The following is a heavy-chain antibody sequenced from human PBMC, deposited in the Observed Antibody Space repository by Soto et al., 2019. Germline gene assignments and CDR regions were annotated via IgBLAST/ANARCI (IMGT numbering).Heavy chain of an antibody. Sequence: QVHLQQWGAGLLKPSETLSLTCAVNGGAFNGYYWTWIRQSPGKGLQWIGESNHSGTVDYNPSLKSRVTFSIDTSKKQFSLTLTSVTAADTAVYYCARAGAAIVRGSIGGVDYWGQGTLVTVSS. V-gene: IGHV4-34*01. CDR1: GGAFNGYY. CDR2: SNHSGTV. D-gene: IGHD3-10*01. CDR3: ARAGAAIVRGSIGGVDY. J-gene: IGHJ4*02.